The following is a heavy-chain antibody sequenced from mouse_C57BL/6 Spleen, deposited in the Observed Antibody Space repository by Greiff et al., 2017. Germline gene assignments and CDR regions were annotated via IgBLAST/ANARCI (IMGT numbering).Heavy chain of an antibody. CDR3: ASRGAHYAMDY. V-gene: IGHV1-55*01. J-gene: IGHJ4*01. CDR1: GYTFTSYW. Sequence: QVQLQQPGAELVKPGASVKMSCKASGYTFTSYWITWVKQRPGQGLEWIGDIYPGSGSTNYNEKFKSKATLTVDTSSSTAYLQLSSLTSEDSSVYYCASRGAHYAMDYGGQGTSVTVSS. CDR2: IYPGSGST.